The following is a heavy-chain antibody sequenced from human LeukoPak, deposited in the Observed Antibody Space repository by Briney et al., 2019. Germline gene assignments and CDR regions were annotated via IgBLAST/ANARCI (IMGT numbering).Heavy chain of an antibody. Sequence: GGSLRLSCAASGFTVSSNYMSWVRQAPGKGLEWVSVIYSGGSTYYADSVKGRFTISRDNSKNTLYLQMNSLRAEDTAVYYCARSHLASGWPDYWGQGTLVTVSS. CDR3: ARSHLASGWPDY. CDR1: GFTVSSNY. V-gene: IGHV3-66*01. J-gene: IGHJ4*02. CDR2: IYSGGST. D-gene: IGHD6-19*01.